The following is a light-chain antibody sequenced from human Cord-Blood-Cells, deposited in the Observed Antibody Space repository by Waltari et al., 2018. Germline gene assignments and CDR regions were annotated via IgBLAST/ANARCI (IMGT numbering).Light chain of an antibody. Sequence: QAVLTQPSSLSASPGASASLTCTLRSGINVGTYRIYWYQQKPGSPPQYLLRYKSDPDKQQGSGVPSLFSGSKDASANAGILLISGLQSEDEADYYCMIWHSSAWVFGGGTKLTVL. J-gene: IGLJ3*02. CDR3: MIWHSSAWV. CDR1: SGINVGTYR. V-gene: IGLV5-45*02. CDR2: YKSDPDK.